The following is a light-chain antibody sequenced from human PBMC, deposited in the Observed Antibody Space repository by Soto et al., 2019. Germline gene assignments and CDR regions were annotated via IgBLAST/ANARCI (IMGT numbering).Light chain of an antibody. CDR3: QQYGSSPPWT. V-gene: IGKV3-20*01. J-gene: IGKJ1*01. CDR1: RRVSSGY. Sequence: EIVLTQSPGTLALSPGERATLSCRASRRVSSGYLGWYQQRPGQAPRLLLYGASNRAAGIPDRFSGRGSETDFTHTISRLEPEDFAVYYCQQYGSSPPWTFGQGTKVEIK. CDR2: GAS.